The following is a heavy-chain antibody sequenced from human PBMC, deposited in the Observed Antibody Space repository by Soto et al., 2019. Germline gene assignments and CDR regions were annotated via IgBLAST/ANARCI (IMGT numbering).Heavy chain of an antibody. CDR2: IYYSGST. J-gene: IGHJ4*02. CDR1: GGSISSYY. V-gene: IGHV4-59*01. Sequence: SETLSLTCSVSGGSISSYYWSWIRQPPGKGLEWIGYIYYSGSTNYNPSLKSRVTISVDTSKNQFSLKLSSVTAADTAVYYCARDNGREQYYDSSGYWYYFDYWGQGTLVTVS. D-gene: IGHD3-22*01. CDR3: ARDNGREQYYDSSGYWYYFDY.